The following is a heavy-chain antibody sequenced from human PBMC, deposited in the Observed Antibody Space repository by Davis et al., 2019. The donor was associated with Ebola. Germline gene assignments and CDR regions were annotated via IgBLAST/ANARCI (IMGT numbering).Heavy chain of an antibody. D-gene: IGHD2-21*01. CDR2: IRSKAYGGTT. CDR1: GFTFSSYS. J-gene: IGHJ4*02. Sequence: GESLKISCAASGFTFSSYSMNWVRQAPGKGLEWVGFIRSKAYGGTTEYAASVKGRFTISRDDSKSIAYLQMNSLKTEDTAVYYCTRYRYGDCDYWGQGTLVTVSS. V-gene: IGHV3-49*04. CDR3: TRYRYGDCDY.